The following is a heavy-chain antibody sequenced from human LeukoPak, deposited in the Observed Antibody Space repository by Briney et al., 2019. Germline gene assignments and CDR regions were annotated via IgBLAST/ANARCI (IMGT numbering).Heavy chain of an antibody. D-gene: IGHD5-18*01. CDR2: ISSSGSTI. V-gene: IGHV3-48*03. J-gene: IGHJ4*02. Sequence: GGSLRLSCAASGFTFSSYEMNWVRQAPGKGLEWVSYISSSGSTIYYADSVKGRFTISRDNAKNSLYLQMNSLRAEDTAVYYCAKRSGYSYLDYWGQGTLVTVSS. CDR3: AKRSGYSYLDY. CDR1: GFTFSSYE.